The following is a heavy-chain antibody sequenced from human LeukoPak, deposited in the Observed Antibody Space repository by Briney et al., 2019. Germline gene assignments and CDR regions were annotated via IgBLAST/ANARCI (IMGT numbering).Heavy chain of an antibody. Sequence: PGRSLRLSCAASGFTFSSYAMHWVRQAPGNGLEWVAVISYDGSNKYYADSVKGRFTISRDNSKNTLYLQMNSLRAEDTAVYYCAREDSGYSRSGELDYWGQGTLVTVSS. CDR1: GFTFSSYA. V-gene: IGHV3-30-3*01. J-gene: IGHJ4*02. CDR2: ISYDGSNK. D-gene: IGHD3-22*01. CDR3: AREDSGYSRSGELDY.